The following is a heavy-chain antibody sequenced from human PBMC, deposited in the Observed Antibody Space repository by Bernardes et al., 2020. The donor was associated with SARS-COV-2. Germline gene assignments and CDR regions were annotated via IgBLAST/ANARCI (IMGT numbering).Heavy chain of an antibody. V-gene: IGHV1-8*01. J-gene: IGHJ5*02. CDR2: MKPNSGNT. Sequence: ASVKVSCKASGYTFTSYDINWVRQATGQGLEWMGWMKPNSGNTGYAQKLQGRVTMTRNTPINTAYIELSSLRSEDTAVYYCARGGGQWLGLGPWGQGTLVTVSS. CDR1: GYTFTSYD. D-gene: IGHD6-19*01. CDR3: ARGGGQWLGLGP.